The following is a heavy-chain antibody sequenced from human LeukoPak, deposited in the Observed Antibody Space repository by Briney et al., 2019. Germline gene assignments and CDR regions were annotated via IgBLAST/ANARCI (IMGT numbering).Heavy chain of an antibody. CDR1: GCTFTSYD. CDR3: ARGHWGSLHYHYYYMDF. Sequence: ASVKVSCKATGCTFTSYDINSVRQATGQGIEWMGGMNPNSGNTGYAQKFQGRVTITRNTSISTAYMELSSLRSEDTAVYYCARGHWGSLHYHYYYMDFWGKGSTVTVSS. D-gene: IGHD7-27*01. V-gene: IGHV1-8*03. J-gene: IGHJ6*03. CDR2: MNPNSGNT.